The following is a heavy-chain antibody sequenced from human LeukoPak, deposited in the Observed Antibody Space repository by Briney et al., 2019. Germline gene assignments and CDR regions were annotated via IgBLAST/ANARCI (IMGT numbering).Heavy chain of an antibody. D-gene: IGHD2-2*01. J-gene: IGHJ6*02. Sequence: PSETLSLTCTVSGGSVSSGSYYWSWLRQPPGKGLEWIGYIYYSGSTNYNPSLKSRVTISVDTSKNQFSLKLSSVTAADTAVYYCARDRGYCSSTSCLRIYYYYGMDVWGQGTTVTVSS. CDR2: IYYSGST. CDR3: ARDRGYCSSTSCLRIYYYYGMDV. CDR1: GGSVSSGSYY. V-gene: IGHV4-61*01.